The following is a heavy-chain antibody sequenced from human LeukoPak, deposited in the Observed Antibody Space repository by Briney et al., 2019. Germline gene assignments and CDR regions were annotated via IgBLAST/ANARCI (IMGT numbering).Heavy chain of an antibody. CDR3: AREDYDLLTGYYGDAFDI. CDR1: GFTFSTYW. J-gene: IGHJ3*02. D-gene: IGHD3/OR15-3a*01. Sequence: PGESLKISCAASGFTFSTYWMSWVRQAPGKGLEWVANIKHDGSERDYVDSVKGRFTISRDNAKNSLSLHMNSLRAEDTAVYYCAREDYDLLTGYYGDAFDIWGQGTMVTVSS. V-gene: IGHV3-7*01. CDR2: IKHDGSER.